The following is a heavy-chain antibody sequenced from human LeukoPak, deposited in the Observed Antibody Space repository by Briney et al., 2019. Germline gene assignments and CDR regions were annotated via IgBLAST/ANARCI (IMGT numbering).Heavy chain of an antibody. V-gene: IGHV4-34*01. CDR1: GGSFSGYY. J-gene: IGHJ3*02. CDR2: INHSGST. D-gene: IGHD3-22*01. Sequence: SETLSLTCAVYGGSFSGYYWSWIRQPPGKGLEWIGEINHSGSTNYNPSLKSRVTISVDTSKNQCSLKLSSVTAADTAVYYCARPDTMIVVEGAFDIWGQGTMVTVSS. CDR3: ARPDTMIVVEGAFDI.